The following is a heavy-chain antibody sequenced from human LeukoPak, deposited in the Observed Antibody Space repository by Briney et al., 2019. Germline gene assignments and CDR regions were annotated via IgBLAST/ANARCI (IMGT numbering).Heavy chain of an antibody. CDR3: AKDRIVGATSLDY. Sequence: GGSLRLSCAASGFTFSSYGMHWVRQAPGKGLEWVAFIRYDGSNKYYADSVKGRFTTSRDNSKNTLYLQMNSLRAEDTAVYYCAKDRIVGATSLDYWGQGTLVTVSS. D-gene: IGHD1-26*01. J-gene: IGHJ4*02. V-gene: IGHV3-30*02. CDR2: IRYDGSNK. CDR1: GFTFSSYG.